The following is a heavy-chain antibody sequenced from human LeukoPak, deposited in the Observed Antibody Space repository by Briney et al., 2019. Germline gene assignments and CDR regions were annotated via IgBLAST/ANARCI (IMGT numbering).Heavy chain of an antibody. Sequence: GGSLRLSCEASGFTFRSYGIHWVRQAPAKGLEWVAVISHDGNNKYYADSVKGRFTISRDNSKNTLYLQMNSLRAEDTAVYYCAKGRPYGDYVSDFDYWGQGTLVTVSS. J-gene: IGHJ4*02. CDR2: ISHDGNNK. CDR3: AKGRPYGDYVSDFDY. V-gene: IGHV3-30*18. CDR1: GFTFRSYG. D-gene: IGHD4-17*01.